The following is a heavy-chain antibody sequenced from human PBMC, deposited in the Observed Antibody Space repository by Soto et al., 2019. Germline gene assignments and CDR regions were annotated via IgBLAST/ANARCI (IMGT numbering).Heavy chain of an antibody. Sequence: SGPTLVNPTQTLTLTCTFSGLSLSTTGVGVGWIRQPPGKALEWLALIYWDDDRRYSPSLKSRLTITKDTSKNQVVLTMTNMDPVDTATYYCVQSRCGGDCLKSYSSHSYYGLDVWGQGT. D-gene: IGHD2-21*02. V-gene: IGHV2-5*02. J-gene: IGHJ6*02. CDR2: IYWDDDR. CDR3: VQSRCGGDCLKSYSSHSYYGLDV. CDR1: GLSLSTTGVG.